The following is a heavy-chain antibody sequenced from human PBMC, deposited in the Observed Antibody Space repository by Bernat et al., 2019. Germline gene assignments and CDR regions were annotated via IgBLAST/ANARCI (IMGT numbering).Heavy chain of an antibody. J-gene: IGHJ4*02. CDR2: INSDGSTT. D-gene: IGHD6-19*01. V-gene: IGHV3-74*01. CDR1: GFTLSSYW. Sequence: EVQLEESGGGLVQPGGSLRLSCAASGFTLSSYWMHWVRQAPGKGLVWVSRINSDGSTTSYAASVKGRFTISRDNAKNTLYLQMNSLRAEDTAVYYCARGNGWAFDYWGQGTLVTVSS. CDR3: ARGNGWAFDY.